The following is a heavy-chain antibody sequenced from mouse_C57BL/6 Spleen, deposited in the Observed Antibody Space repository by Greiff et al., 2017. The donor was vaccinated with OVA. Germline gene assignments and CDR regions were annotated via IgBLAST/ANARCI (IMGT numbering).Heavy chain of an antibody. Sequence: QVHVKQSGAELARPGASVKLSCKASGYTFTSYGISWVKQRTGQGLEWIGEIYPRSGNTYYNEKFKGKATLTADKSSSTAYMELRSLTSEDSAVYLWARRHYGSSYDAMDYWGQGTSVTVSS. J-gene: IGHJ4*01. D-gene: IGHD1-1*01. CDR3: ARRHYGSSYDAMDY. CDR2: IYPRSGNT. CDR1: GYTFTSYG. V-gene: IGHV1-81*01.